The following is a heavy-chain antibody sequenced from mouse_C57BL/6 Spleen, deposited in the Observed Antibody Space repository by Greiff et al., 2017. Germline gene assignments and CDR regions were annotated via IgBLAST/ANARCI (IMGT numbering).Heavy chain of an antibody. D-gene: IGHD4-1*01. CDR3: ARTGLHYYFDY. V-gene: IGHV1-69*01. CDR1: GYTFTSYW. Sequence: QVQLQQSGAELVMPGASVKLSCKASGYTFTSYWMHWVKQRPGQGLEWIGEIDPSDSYTNYNQKFKGKSTLTVDKSSSTAYMQLSSLTSEDSAVYYGARTGLHYYFDYWGQGTTLTVSS. J-gene: IGHJ2*01. CDR2: IDPSDSYT.